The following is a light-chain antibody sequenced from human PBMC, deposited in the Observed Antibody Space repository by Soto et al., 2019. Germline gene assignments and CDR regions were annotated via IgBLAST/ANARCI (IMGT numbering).Light chain of an antibody. CDR1: QRVSSY. V-gene: IGKV3-11*01. J-gene: IGKJ4*01. CDR2: DAS. Sequence: EIVLTQSPATLSLSPGERATLSCRASQRVSSYLAWYQQKPGQAPRLLIYDASNRATGIPGRFSGSGSGTDFTLTISSLEPEDFAFYYCKQRNNWPRTFGGGTKVEIK. CDR3: KQRNNWPRT.